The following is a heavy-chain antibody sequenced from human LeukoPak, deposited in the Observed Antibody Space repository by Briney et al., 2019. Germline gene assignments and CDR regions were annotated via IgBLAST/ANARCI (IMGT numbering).Heavy chain of an antibody. CDR1: GYTFTGYY. V-gene: IGHV1-2*02. J-gene: IGHJ5*02. CDR3: GRGNKSFDP. Sequence: ASVKVSCKASGYTFTGYYVHWVRQAPGQGLEWMINPNTGGTNYAQKFQGRVTMTKDTSTNAAYMELNKLTSDDTAVYYCGRGNKSFDPWGQGTLVTVSS. CDR2: NPNTGGT.